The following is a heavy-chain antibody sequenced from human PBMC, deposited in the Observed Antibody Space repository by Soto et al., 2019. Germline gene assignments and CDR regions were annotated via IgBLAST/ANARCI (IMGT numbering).Heavy chain of an antibody. CDR3: ARARLRGVYYYDSSGYYGWFDP. D-gene: IGHD3-22*01. Sequence: ASVKVSCKASGYTFTSYGISWVRQAPGQGLEWMGWISAYNGNTSYAQKLQGRVTMTTDTSTSTAYMELRSLRSDDTAVYYCARARLRGVYYYDSSGYYGWFDPWGHGTLVTVSS. J-gene: IGHJ5*02. CDR1: GYTFTSYG. V-gene: IGHV1-18*01. CDR2: ISAYNGNT.